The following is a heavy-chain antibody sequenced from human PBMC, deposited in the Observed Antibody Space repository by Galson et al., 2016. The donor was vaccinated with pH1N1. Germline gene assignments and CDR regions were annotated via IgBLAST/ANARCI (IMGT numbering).Heavy chain of an antibody. J-gene: IGHJ5*02. V-gene: IGHV2-70*04. CDR2: IDWDDEK. Sequence: PALVKPTQTLTLTCTFSGISDMRVSWFRQPPGKALEWLARIDWDDEKFYSPSLKTRLTISKDTSRTQVVLIMTNMAPVDAATYYCAHQPSGEGFAPWGHGILVTVSS. D-gene: IGHD3-16*01. CDR3: AHQPSGEGFAP. CDR1: GISDMR.